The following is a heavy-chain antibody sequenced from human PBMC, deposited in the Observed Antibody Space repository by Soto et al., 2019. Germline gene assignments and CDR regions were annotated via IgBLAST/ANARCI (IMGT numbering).Heavy chain of an antibody. J-gene: IGHJ6*02. D-gene: IGHD2-21*02. Sequence: SETLSLTCTVSGGSISSGGYYWSWIRQHPGKGLEWIGYIYYSGSTYYNPSLKSRVTISVDTSKNQFSLKLSSVTAADTAVYYCARVHCGGDCHPGEWFYYYGMDVWGQGTTVTVSS. CDR3: ARVHCGGDCHPGEWFYYYGMDV. CDR1: GGSISSGGYY. V-gene: IGHV4-31*03. CDR2: IYYSGST.